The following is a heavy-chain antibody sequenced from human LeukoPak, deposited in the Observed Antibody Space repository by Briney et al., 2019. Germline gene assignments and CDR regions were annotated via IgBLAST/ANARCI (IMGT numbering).Heavy chain of an antibody. J-gene: IGHJ4*02. CDR3: ARRYSSGWYEPDFDY. CDR1: GYTFTSYY. D-gene: IGHD6-19*01. V-gene: IGHV1-46*01. Sequence: ASVKVSCKASGYTFTSYYMHWVRQAPGQGLEWMGIINPSGGSTSYAQKFQGRVTITRDTSASTAYMELSSLRSEDTAVYYCARRYSSGWYEPDFDYWGQGTLVTVSS. CDR2: INPSGGST.